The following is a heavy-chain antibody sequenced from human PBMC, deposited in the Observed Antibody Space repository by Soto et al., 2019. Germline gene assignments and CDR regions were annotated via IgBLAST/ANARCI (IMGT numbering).Heavy chain of an antibody. CDR3: ARHPHDGSSHMDV. D-gene: IGHD1-1*01. CDR1: AFTFSEYW. Sequence: EVQVVASGGGLVQPGGSLSLSCAASAFTFSEYWLTWVRQAPGKGLEWVANINHDGSETYSVDSVKGRYTISRENTKDSLYLQRNNLGDEDTAVYYGARHPHDGSSHMDVWGQGNTLAV. CDR2: INHDGSET. J-gene: IGHJ6*01. V-gene: IGHV3-7*04.